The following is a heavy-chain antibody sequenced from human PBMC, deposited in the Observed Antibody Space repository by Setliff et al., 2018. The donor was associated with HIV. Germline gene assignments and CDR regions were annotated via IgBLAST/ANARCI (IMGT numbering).Heavy chain of an antibody. CDR2: INHSGTT. Sequence: SETLSLTCTVSNASISSHYWSWIRQPPGKGLEWIGEINHSGTTNYNPSLNSRVTISVDTSKKRFSLTLRSATAADTALYFCARRERYCSGTTCYRYFQHWGQGTLVTVSS. V-gene: IGHV4-34*01. CDR3: ARRERYCSGTTCYRYFQH. D-gene: IGHD2-2*01. J-gene: IGHJ1*01. CDR1: NASISSHY.